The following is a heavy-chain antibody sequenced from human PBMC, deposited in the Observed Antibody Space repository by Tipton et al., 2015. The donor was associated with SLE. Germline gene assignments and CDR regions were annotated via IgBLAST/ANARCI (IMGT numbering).Heavy chain of an antibody. CDR3: ARGISWGWFDP. CDR2: IYYSGST. J-gene: IGHJ5*02. V-gene: IGHV4-59*01. D-gene: IGHD3-16*01. Sequence: TLSLTCTVSGGSISSYYWSWIRQPPGKGLEWIGYIYYSGSTNYNPSLKSRVTISVDTSKNQFSLKLSSVTAADTAVYYCARGISWGWFDPWGQGTLVTVSS. CDR1: GGSISSYY.